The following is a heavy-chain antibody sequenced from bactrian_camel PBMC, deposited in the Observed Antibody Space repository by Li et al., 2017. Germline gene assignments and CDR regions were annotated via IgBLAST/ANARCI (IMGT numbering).Heavy chain of an antibody. V-gene: IGHV3S10*01. Sequence: VQLVESGGDLVQPGGSLRLSCTASGFTFSGHTMTWVRQKPGQRQEYLGAITAAAMTYYPDAVKGRFTISRDNAKNTAYLQMDNLKPEDTATYYFAATSPSNCYSGDWWMHSFSLWGQGTQVTVS. CDR1: GFTFSGHT. CDR2: ITAAAMT. CDR3: AATSPSNCYSGDWWMHSFSL. J-gene: IGHJ4*01. D-gene: IGHD7*01.